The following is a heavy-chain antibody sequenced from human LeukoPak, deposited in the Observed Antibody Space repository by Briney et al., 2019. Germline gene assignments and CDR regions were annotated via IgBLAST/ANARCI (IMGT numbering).Heavy chain of an antibody. CDR3: ARVGGGSYYALYYYGMDV. V-gene: IGHV1-69*10. CDR2: IIPILGIA. J-gene: IGHJ6*02. Sequence: GASVKVSCKASGGTFSSYGISWVRQAPGQGREWVGGIIPILGIANYAQKFQGRVTITADKSTSTAYMELSSLRSEDTAVYYCARVGGGSYYALYYYGMDVWGQGTTVTVSS. CDR1: GGTFSSYG. D-gene: IGHD1-26*01.